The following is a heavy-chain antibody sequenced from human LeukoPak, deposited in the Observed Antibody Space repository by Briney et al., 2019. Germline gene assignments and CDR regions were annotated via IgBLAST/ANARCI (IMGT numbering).Heavy chain of an antibody. D-gene: IGHD2-2*01. CDR1: GGSISSSSYY. CDR3: ARYCSSTSCSGALDY. J-gene: IGHJ4*02. CDR2: IYYSGST. Sequence: SETLSLTCTVSGGSISSSSYYWGWIRQPPGKGLEWIGSIYYSGSTYYNPSLKSRVTISVDTSKNQFSLKLSSVTAADTAVYYCARYCSSTSCSGALDYWGRGTLVTVSS. V-gene: IGHV4-39*01.